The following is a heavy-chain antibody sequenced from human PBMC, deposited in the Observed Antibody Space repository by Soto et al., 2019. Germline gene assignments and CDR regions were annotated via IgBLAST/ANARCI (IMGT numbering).Heavy chain of an antibody. J-gene: IGHJ4*02. Sequence: QVQLQESGPGLVKPSQTLSLICSVSGGSVTGGGYYWSWIRQLPGKGLEWIGYIYHTGSTFYNPSLKSRVTISLDTSKSQFSLKLTSVTAADTAMDYCAGSPARSMLDYWGQGSLVTVAS. CDR2: IYHTGST. CDR1: GGSVTGGGYY. V-gene: IGHV4-31*03. D-gene: IGHD3-10*01. CDR3: AGSPARSMLDY.